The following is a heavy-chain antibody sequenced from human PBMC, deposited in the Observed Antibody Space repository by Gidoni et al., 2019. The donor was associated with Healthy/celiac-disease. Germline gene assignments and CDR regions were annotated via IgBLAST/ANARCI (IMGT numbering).Heavy chain of an antibody. CDR1: GFTVSRHY. CDR2: IYSGGST. Sequence: EVQLVESGGGLVQPGGSLRLSCAASGFTVSRHYMSWVRQAPGKGLEWVSVIYSGGSTYYADSVKGRFTISRDNSKNTLYLQMNSLRDEDTAVYYCARDKSLAGTYYYYGMDVWGQGTTVTVSS. CDR3: ARDKSLAGTYYYYGMDV. V-gene: IGHV3-66*01. J-gene: IGHJ6*02. D-gene: IGHD6-19*01.